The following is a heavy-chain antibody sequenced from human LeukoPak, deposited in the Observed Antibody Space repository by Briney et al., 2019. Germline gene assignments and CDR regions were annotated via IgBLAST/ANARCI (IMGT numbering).Heavy chain of an antibody. J-gene: IGHJ3*02. CDR2: ISSSSSTI. V-gene: IGHV3-48*01. CDR3: ARDQIQNYDFWSGSHRFDAFDI. CDR1: GFTFSSYS. D-gene: IGHD3-3*01. Sequence: GGFLRLSCAASGFTFSSYSMNWVRQAPGKGLEWVSYISSSSSTIYYADSVKGRFTISRDNAKNPLYLQMNSLRAEDTAVYYCARDQIQNYDFWSGSHRFDAFDIWGQGTMVTVSS.